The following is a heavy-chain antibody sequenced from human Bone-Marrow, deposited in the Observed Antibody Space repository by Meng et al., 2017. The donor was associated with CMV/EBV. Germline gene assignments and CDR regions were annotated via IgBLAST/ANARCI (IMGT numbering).Heavy chain of an antibody. CDR1: GFTFSSYW. V-gene: IGHV3-7*01. D-gene: IGHD3-3*01. J-gene: IGHJ5*02. CDR3: ASSLTYYDFWSGYYTPHGFDP. CDR2: IKQDGSEK. Sequence: GESLKISCAASGFTFSSYWMSWVRQAPGKGLEWVANIKQDGSEKYYVDSVKGRFTISRDNAKNSLYLQMNSLRAEDTTVYYCASSLTYYDFWSGYYTPHGFDPWGQGTRVTVSS.